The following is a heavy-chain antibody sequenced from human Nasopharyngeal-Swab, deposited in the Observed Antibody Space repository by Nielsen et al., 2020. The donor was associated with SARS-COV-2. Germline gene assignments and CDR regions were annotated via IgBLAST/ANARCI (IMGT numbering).Heavy chain of an antibody. Sequence: ASVKVSCKASGYTLSSYAVHWVRQAPGQGLEWMGWISPVNGKTRYSQKFQGRVTITRDTSASTAYMELSSLRSEDTAVYYCARDQGYYDTSNYYQNWGQGTLVTVSS. CDR3: ARDQGYYDTSNYYQN. V-gene: IGHV1-3*01. CDR1: GYTLSSYA. J-gene: IGHJ4*02. CDR2: ISPVNGKT. D-gene: IGHD3-22*01.